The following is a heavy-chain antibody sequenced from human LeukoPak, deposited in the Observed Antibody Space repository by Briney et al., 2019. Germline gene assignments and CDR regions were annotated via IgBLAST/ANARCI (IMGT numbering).Heavy chain of an antibody. CDR1: GFTVSSNY. CDR3: AKVETTYCSSTSCYDAYFDY. J-gene: IGHJ4*02. Sequence: GGSLRLSCAASGFTVSSNYMSWVRQAPGKGLEWVSAISGSGGSTYYADSVKGRFTISRDNSKNTLYLQMNSLRAEDTAVYYCAKVETTYCSSTSCYDAYFDYWGQGTLVTVSS. V-gene: IGHV3-23*01. CDR2: ISGSGGST. D-gene: IGHD2-2*01.